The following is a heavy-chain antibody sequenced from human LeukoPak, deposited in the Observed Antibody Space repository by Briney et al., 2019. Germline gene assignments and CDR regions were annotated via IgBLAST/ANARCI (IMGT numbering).Heavy chain of an antibody. CDR1: GFTFSNAW. CDR2: ISDNGGNT. Sequence: GGSLRLSCAASGFTFSNAWMSWVRQAPGKGLEWVSSISDNGGNTYYADSVKGRFTISRDNSKNTLYLQMNSLRVEDAAIYYCAKGRITIFGYYMDVWGKGTTVTVSS. V-gene: IGHV3-23*01. D-gene: IGHD3-9*01. J-gene: IGHJ6*03. CDR3: AKGRITIFGYYMDV.